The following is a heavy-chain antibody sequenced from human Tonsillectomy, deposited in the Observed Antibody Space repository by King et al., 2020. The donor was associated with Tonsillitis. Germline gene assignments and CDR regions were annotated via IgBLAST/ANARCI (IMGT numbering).Heavy chain of an antibody. Sequence: VQLVESGGGLVKPGGSLRLSCAASGFTFSNAWMSWVRQAPGKGLEWVGRIKSKTDGGTTDYAAPVKGRFTISRDDSKNTLYLQMNSLKTEDTAVYHCTTEGDRHLFKAFDIWGQGTMVTVSS. D-gene: IGHD3-16*01. CDR1: GFTFSNAW. V-gene: IGHV3-15*01. CDR3: TTEGDRHLFKAFDI. J-gene: IGHJ3*02. CDR2: IKSKTDGGTT.